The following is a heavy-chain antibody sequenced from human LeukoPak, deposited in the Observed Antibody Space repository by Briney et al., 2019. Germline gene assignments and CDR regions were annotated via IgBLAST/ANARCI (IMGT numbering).Heavy chain of an antibody. CDR2: INQSGNT. CDR1: GGSVSGYY. J-gene: IGHJ4*02. V-gene: IGHV4-34*01. CDR3: AGGGLLPDY. Sequence: SETLSLTCAVYGGSVSGYYWSWIRQPPGKGLEWIGEINQSGNTNYNSSLKSRVTISVDTSKNWFSLKLSSVTAADTAVYYCAGGGLLPDYWGQGTLVTVSS. D-gene: IGHD3-22*01.